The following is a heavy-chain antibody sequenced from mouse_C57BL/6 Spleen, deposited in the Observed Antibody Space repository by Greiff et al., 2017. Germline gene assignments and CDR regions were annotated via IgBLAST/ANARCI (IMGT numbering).Heavy chain of an antibody. J-gene: IGHJ4*01. D-gene: IGHD2-2*01. CDR3: TRGLRQGGYYAMDY. Sequence: VQLQQSGAELVRPGASVTLSCKASGYTFTDYEMHWVKQTPVHGLEWIGAIDPETGGTAYNQKFKGKAILTADKSSSTAYMELRSLTSEDSAVYYCTRGLRQGGYYAMDYWGQGTSVTVSS. V-gene: IGHV1-15*01. CDR1: GYTFTDYE. CDR2: IDPETGGT.